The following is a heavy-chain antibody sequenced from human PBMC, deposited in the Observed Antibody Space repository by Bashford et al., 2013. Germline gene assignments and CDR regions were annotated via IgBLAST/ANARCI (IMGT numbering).Heavy chain of an antibody. Sequence: SETLSLTCTVSGGSINSGAYFWSWIRQPPGKGLEWIGHIYYSGSTYYNPSLKSRVTISVDTSKNQFSLKLRSVTAADTAVYYCARHRHGDTPTDFDYXGQGTLVTVSS. CDR2: IYYSGST. D-gene: IGHD4-17*01. CDR3: ARHRHGDTPTDFDY. J-gene: IGHJ4*02. V-gene: IGHV4-30-4*01. CDR1: GGSINSGAYF.